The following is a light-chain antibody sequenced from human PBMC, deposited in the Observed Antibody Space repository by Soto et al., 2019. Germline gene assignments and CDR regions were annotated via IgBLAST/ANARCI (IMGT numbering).Light chain of an antibody. V-gene: IGKV1-39*01. CDR1: ESISTF. J-gene: IGKJ1*01. CDR3: QQSYSTPPT. Sequence: IQMTQAPSSLSASVGDRVTITCRASESISTFLNWYQQKPGKAPKLLIFSASGLQSGVPSRFSGSGSGTDFILTISSLQPEDFATYYCQQSYSTPPTFGQGTKVDIK. CDR2: SAS.